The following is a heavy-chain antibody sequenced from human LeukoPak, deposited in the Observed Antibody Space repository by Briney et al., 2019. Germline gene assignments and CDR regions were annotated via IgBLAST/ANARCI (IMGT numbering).Heavy chain of an antibody. CDR3: ARDSPVDYDFWSGYPNLYYGMDV. D-gene: IGHD3-3*01. CDR2: ISAYNGNT. V-gene: IGHV1-18*01. J-gene: IGHJ6*02. Sequence: ASVTVSCKASGYTFTSYGISWVRQAPGQGLEWMGWISAYNGNTNYAQKLQGRVTMTTDTSTSTAYMELRSLRSDDTAVYYCARDSPVDYDFWSGYPNLYYGMDVWGQGTTATVSS. CDR1: GYTFTSYG.